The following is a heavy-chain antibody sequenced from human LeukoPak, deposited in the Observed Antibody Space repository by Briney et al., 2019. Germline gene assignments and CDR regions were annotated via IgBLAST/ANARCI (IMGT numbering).Heavy chain of an antibody. CDR1: GLTFSSYS. CDR3: ARDRAVYSSGWYNWFDP. J-gene: IGHJ5*02. CDR2: ISSRSSTI. D-gene: IGHD6-19*01. Sequence: GGSLSLSCAASGLTFSSYSMNWVRQAPGKGLEWVSYISSRSSTIYYADSVKGRFTISRDNAKNLLYLQMNSLRAEDTAVYYCARDRAVYSSGWYNWFDPWGQGTLVTVSS. V-gene: IGHV3-48*01.